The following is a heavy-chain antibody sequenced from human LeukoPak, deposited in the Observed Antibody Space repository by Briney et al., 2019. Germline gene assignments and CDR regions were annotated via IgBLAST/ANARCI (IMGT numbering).Heavy chain of an antibody. CDR2: ISYDGSNE. CDR3: AKSMQPWFVFDY. V-gene: IGHV3-30-3*02. J-gene: IGHJ4*02. Sequence: PGGSLSLSWVTYGLSFSTYATHCVRQPAGKGLEWVAAISYDGSNEYYADSVKGRFTISRDNSQSTLYVQMNTLRLEDTAVYYWAKSMQPWFVFDYWGRRTRVTVSS. CDR1: GLSFSTYA. D-gene: IGHD5-18*01.